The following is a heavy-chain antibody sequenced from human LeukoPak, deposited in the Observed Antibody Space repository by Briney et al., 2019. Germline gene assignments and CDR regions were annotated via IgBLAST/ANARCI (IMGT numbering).Heavy chain of an antibody. Sequence: SETLSLTCAVSGGSISSSNWWSWVRQPPGKGLEWIGEIYHSGSTNYNPSLKSRVTISVDKSKNQFSLKLSSVTAADTAVYYCARDRPSGYYDSSGYFDYWGQGTLVTVSS. CDR1: GGSISSSNW. J-gene: IGHJ4*02. V-gene: IGHV4-4*02. CDR3: ARDRPSGYYDSSGYFDY. D-gene: IGHD3-22*01. CDR2: IYHSGST.